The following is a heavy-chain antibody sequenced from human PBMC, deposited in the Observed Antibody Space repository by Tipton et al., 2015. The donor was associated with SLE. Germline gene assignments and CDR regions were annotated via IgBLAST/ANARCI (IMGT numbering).Heavy chain of an antibody. D-gene: IGHD3-3*01. Sequence: SLRLFCAASGFTVSSNYMTWVRQAPGRGLEWVSVICSGGSTYYADSVKGRFTISRDNSKNTLYLQMNSLRTEDTAVYYCARGMECLLPLDYYYGMDVWGQGTTVTVSS. CDR3: ARGMECLLPLDYYYGMDV. V-gene: IGHV3-53*05. J-gene: IGHJ6*02. CDR1: GFTVSSNY. CDR2: ICSGGST.